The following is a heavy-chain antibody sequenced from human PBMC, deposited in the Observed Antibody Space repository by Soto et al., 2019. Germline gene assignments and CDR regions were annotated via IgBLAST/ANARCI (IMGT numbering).Heavy chain of an antibody. CDR2: ISGSGGST. V-gene: IGHV3-23*01. Sequence: GGSLRLSCAASGFTFSSYAMSWVRQAPGKGLEWVSAISGSGGSTYYADSVKGRFTISRDNSKNTLYLQMNSLRAEDTAVYYCAKVSRDFGVVNNDAFDIWGQGTMVTVSS. CDR1: GFTFSSYA. CDR3: AKVSRDFGVVNNDAFDI. J-gene: IGHJ3*02. D-gene: IGHD3-3*01.